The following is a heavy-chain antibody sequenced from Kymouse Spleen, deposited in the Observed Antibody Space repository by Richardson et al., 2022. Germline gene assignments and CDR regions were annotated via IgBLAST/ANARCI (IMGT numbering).Heavy chain of an antibody. CDR1: GGSISSSSYY. Sequence: QLQLQESGPGLVKPSETLSLTCTVSGGSISSSSYYWGWIRQPPGKGLEWIGSIYYSGSTYYNPSLKSRVTISVDTSKNQFSLKLSSVTAADTAVYYCARRYYGSGSYTVYGMDVWGQGTTVTVSS. V-gene: IGHV4-39*01. J-gene: IGHJ6*02. CDR2: IYYSGST. CDR3: ARRYYGSGSYTVYGMDV. D-gene: IGHD3-10*01.